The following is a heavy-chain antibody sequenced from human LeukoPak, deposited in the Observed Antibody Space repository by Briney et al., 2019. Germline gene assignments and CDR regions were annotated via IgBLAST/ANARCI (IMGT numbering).Heavy chain of an antibody. CDR2: IWYDGSNK. Sequence: GGSLRLSCAASGFTFSSYGMHWVRQAPGKGLEWVAIIWYDGSNKYYADSVKGRFTISRDNPKNTLYLQMNSLRAEDTAVYYCARVLWNGDYPRFDYWGQGTLVTVSS. D-gene: IGHD4-17*01. CDR3: ARVLWNGDYPRFDY. J-gene: IGHJ4*02. V-gene: IGHV3-33*01. CDR1: GFTFSSYG.